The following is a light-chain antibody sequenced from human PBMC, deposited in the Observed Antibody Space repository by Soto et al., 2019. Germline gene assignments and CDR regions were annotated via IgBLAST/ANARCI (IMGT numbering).Light chain of an antibody. CDR1: SSDVGGYNY. Sequence: QSALTQPHSVSGSPGQSVTISCTGTSSDVGGYNYVSWYQHHPGKAPKLLIYEVSNRPSGVSNRFSGSKSGNTASLTISWLQSEDEADYYCSSYTTTNSYVFGTGTKLTVL. CDR3: SSYTTTNSYV. J-gene: IGLJ1*01. V-gene: IGLV2-14*01. CDR2: EVS.